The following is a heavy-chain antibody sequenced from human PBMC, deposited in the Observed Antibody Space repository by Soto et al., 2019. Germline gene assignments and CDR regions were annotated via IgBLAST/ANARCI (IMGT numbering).Heavy chain of an antibody. D-gene: IGHD1-26*01. CDR1: GFTFSSYG. Sequence: QVQLVESGGGVVQPGRSLRLSCAASGFTFSSYGMHWVRQAPGKGLEWVAVIWYDGSKKYYADSVKGRFTISRDNSKNTLDLQMNSLRAEDTAVYYCARTSGSYSTGGGLDYWGQGTLVTVSS. J-gene: IGHJ4*02. CDR2: IWYDGSKK. CDR3: ARTSGSYSTGGGLDY. V-gene: IGHV3-33*01.